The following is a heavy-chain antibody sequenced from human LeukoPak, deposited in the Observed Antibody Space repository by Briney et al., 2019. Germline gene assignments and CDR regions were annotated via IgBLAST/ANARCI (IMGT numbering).Heavy chain of an antibody. D-gene: IGHD3-3*01. Sequence: GGSLRLSCAASGFTLSSYWMHWVRHAPAKGLVWVSRVNSDGSSTSYVDSVKGGFTISRDNAKNALYLQMNSLRAEDTAVYYCARGFTIFGVVNDAFDIWGQGTMVSVST. CDR2: VNSDGSST. J-gene: IGHJ3*02. CDR3: ARGFTIFGVVNDAFDI. CDR1: GFTLSSYW. V-gene: IGHV3-74*01.